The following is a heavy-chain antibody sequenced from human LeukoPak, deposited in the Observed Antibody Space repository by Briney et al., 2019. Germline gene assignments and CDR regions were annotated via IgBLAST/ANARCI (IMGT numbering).Heavy chain of an antibody. CDR1: GGSINSGDYY. CDR3: ANGHQWLAFDS. CDR2: IYYSGST. V-gene: IGHV4-30-4*01. Sequence: SETLSLTCTVSGGSINSGDYYWSWIRQPPGKGLEWIGYIYYSGSTYYNPSLKSRVTISVDTSKNQLSLILNSVTAADTAVYYCANGHQWLAFDSWGQGALVTVSS. D-gene: IGHD6-19*01. J-gene: IGHJ4*02.